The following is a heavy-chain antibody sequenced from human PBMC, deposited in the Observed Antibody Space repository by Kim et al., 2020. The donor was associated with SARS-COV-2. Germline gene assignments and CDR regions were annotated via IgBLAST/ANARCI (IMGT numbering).Heavy chain of an antibody. CDR2: MNPNSGNT. CDR3: ARGDYYYYGMDV. CDR1: GYTFTSYD. J-gene: IGHJ6*02. Sequence: ASVKVSCKASGYTFTSYDINWVRQATGQGLEWMGWMNPNSGNTGYAQKFQGRVTMTRNTSISTAYMELSSLRSEDTAVYYCARGDYYYYGMDVWGQGTTVTVSS. V-gene: IGHV1-8*01.